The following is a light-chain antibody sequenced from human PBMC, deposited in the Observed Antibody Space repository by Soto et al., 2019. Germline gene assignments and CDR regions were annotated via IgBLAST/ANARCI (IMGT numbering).Light chain of an antibody. CDR2: AAS. Sequence: DMQMTHSPFSLSASVGDRVTITCRASQSISTYLNWYQQKPGKAPKLLIYAASTLQTGVPSRFTGSGSGTDFTLTISSLQPEDFAAYYCQQSYSALRTFGQGTKVEIK. J-gene: IGKJ1*01. CDR1: QSISTY. V-gene: IGKV1-39*01. CDR3: QQSYSALRT.